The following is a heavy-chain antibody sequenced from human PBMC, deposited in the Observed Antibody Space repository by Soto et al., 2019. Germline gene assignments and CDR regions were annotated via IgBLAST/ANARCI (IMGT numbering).Heavy chain of an antibody. V-gene: IGHV4-30-4*01. Sequence: SETLSLTCTVSGGSISSGDYYWSWIRQPPGKGLEWIGYIYYSGSTYYNPSLKSRVTISVDTSKNQFSLKLSSVTAADTAVYYCARDQGLWFGEFNDIHLDYWGQGTLVTVSS. CDR1: GGSISSGDYY. CDR2: IYYSGST. J-gene: IGHJ4*02. CDR3: ARDQGLWFGEFNDIHLDY. D-gene: IGHD3-10*01.